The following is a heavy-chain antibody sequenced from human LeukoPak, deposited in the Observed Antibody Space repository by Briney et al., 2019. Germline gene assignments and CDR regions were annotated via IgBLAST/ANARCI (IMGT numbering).Heavy chain of an antibody. J-gene: IGHJ4*02. CDR2: IYYSGST. D-gene: IGHD3-10*01. CDR1: GGSISSYY. Sequence: SETLSLTCTVSGGSISSYYWSWIRQPPGKGLEWIGYIYYSGSTNYNPSLKSRVTISVDTSKNQFSLKLSSVTAADTAVYYCARGPWRFREYHHLDYWGQGTLVTVSS. V-gene: IGHV4-59*01. CDR3: ARGPWRFREYHHLDY.